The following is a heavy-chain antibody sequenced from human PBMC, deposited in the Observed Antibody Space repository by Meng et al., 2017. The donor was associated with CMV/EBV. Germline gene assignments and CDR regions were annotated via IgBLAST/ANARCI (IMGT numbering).Heavy chain of an antibody. CDR3: ARDKIQLWPTVGYFDY. CDR1: GYTFTSYY. CDR2: INPSGGST. D-gene: IGHD5-18*01. V-gene: IGHV1-46*01. Sequence: GELVRSGAEVKKPGASVKVSCKASGYTFTSYYMNWVRQAPGQGLEWMGIINPSGGSTSYAQKFQGRVTMTRDTSTSTVYMELSSLRSEDTAVYYCARDKIQLWPTVGYFDYWGQGTLVTVSS. J-gene: IGHJ4*02.